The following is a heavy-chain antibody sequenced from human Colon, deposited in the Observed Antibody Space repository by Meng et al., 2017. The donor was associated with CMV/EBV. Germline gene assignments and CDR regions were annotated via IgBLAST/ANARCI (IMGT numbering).Heavy chain of an antibody. CDR1: GDPFNSYY. V-gene: IGHV1-46*02. Sequence: GDPFNSYYMHWVRQDPGQGLEWMGIINPSGGSTSYAQKFQGRVTMTRDTSTSTVYMELSSLRSEDTAVYYCARAVFTRNTPVSGLGYWGQGTLVTVSS. CDR3: ARAVFTRNTPVSGLGY. CDR2: INPSGGST. D-gene: IGHD2-15*01. J-gene: IGHJ4*02.